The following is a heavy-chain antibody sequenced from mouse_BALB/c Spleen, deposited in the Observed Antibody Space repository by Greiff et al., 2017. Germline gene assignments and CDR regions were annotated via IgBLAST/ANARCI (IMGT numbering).Heavy chain of an antibody. CDR2: IWSGGST. J-gene: IGHJ3*01. CDR3: ASSTMITAWFAY. V-gene: IGHV2-4-1*01. CDR1: GFSLTSYG. D-gene: IGHD2-4*01. Sequence: VQVVESGPGLVQPSQSLSITCTVSGFSLTSYGVHWVRQSPGKGLEWLGVIWSGGSTDYNAAFISRLSISKDNSKSQVFFKMNSLQADDTAIYYCASSTMITAWFAYWGQGTLVTVSA.